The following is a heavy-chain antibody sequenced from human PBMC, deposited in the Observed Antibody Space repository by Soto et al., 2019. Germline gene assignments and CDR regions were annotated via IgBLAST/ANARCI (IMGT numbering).Heavy chain of an antibody. CDR3: ARSAVAGNLGAGEFEI. CDR1: GYRFASYR. J-gene: IGHJ4*03. CDR2: IDPSDSDI. Sequence: GESLKISCKGSGYRFASYRIAWVRQMPGKGLEWMGIIDPSDSDIRYSPSFQGQVTISADKSIGTAYLQWSTLTASDTAMYYCARSAVAGNLGAGEFEIWGQGTQVTVSS. D-gene: IGHD6-19*01. V-gene: IGHV5-51*01.